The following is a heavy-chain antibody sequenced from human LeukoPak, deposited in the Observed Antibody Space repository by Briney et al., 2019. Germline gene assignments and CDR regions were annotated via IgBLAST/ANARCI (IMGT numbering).Heavy chain of an antibody. V-gene: IGHV4-4*07. CDR1: GGSISSYY. J-gene: IGHJ5*02. CDR3: ARHVNPSITMVRGVIRWFDP. D-gene: IGHD3-10*01. Sequence: PSETLSLTCTVSGGSISSYYWSWIRQPAGKGLEWIGRIYTSGNTNYNPSLKSRVTISVDKSKNQFSLRLSSVTAADTAVYYCARHVNPSITMVRGVIRWFDPWGQGTLVTVSS. CDR2: IYTSGNT.